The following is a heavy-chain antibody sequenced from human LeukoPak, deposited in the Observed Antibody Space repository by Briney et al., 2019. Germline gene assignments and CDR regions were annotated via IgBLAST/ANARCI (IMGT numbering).Heavy chain of an antibody. CDR1: GFTFSAYA. D-gene: IGHD6-6*01. CDR2: LSGSGAST. CDR3: AKVSNIAARGWFDP. Sequence: PGESLRLSCAASGFTFSAYAMSWVRQAPGKGLEWVSALSGSGASTYYADSVKGRFTISRDNSKNTLYLQMSSLRAEDTAVYYCAKVSNIAARGWFDPWGQGTLVTVSS. V-gene: IGHV3-23*01. J-gene: IGHJ5*02.